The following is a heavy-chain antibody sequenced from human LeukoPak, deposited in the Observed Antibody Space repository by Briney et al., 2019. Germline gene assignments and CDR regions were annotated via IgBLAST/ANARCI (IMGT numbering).Heavy chain of an antibody. CDR3: ARVSGPGMNEYYHL. V-gene: IGHV3-74*01. Sequence: PGGSLRLSCAASGITFSGAWIHWVRQAPGKGLVWVSRINDDGSFRRYANSVKGRFTISRDNAKNTLFLQMDSLRAEDTAVYYCARVSGPGMNEYYHLWGQRTLVTVSS. CDR2: INDDGSFR. CDR1: GITFSGAW. D-gene: IGHD3-10*01. J-gene: IGHJ1*01.